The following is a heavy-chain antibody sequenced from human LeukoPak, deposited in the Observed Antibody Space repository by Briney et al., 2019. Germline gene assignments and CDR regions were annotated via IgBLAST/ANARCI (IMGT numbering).Heavy chain of an antibody. J-gene: IGHJ6*02. V-gene: IGHV3-21*01. D-gene: IGHD3-3*01. Sequence: GGSLRLSCAASGFTFSSCSMNWVRQAPGKGLEWVSSISSSSSYIYYADSVKGRFTISRDNAKNSLYLQMNSLRAEDTAVYYCARDCDYDFWSGGYYYGMDVWGQGTTVTVSS. CDR1: GFTFSSCS. CDR2: ISSSSSYI. CDR3: ARDCDYDFWSGGYYYGMDV.